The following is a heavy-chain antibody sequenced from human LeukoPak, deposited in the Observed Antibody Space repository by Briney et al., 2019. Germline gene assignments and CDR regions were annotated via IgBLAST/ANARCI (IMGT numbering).Heavy chain of an antibody. J-gene: IGHJ4*02. CDR3: AXXXFGLAEVDY. CDR1: GYTFTGYY. CDR2: INPNSGGT. Sequence: ASVKVSCKASGYTFTGYYMHWVRQAPGQGLEWMGWINPNSGGTNYAQKFQGRVTMTRDTSISTAYLELSRLISCDTAVYYCAXXXFGLAEVDYWXQGTLVTVSS. V-gene: IGHV1-2*02. D-gene: IGHD3-10*01.